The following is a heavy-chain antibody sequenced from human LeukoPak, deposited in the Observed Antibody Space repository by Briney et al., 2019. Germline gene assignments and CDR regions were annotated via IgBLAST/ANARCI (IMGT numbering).Heavy chain of an antibody. Sequence: AGGSLRLSCAASGFTFSSYAMSWVRQAPGKGLEWVSAISGSGGSTYYADSVKGRFTISRDNAKNSLYLQMNSLRAEDTAVYYCARDSSSWYGRANNWFDPWGQGTLVTVSS. D-gene: IGHD6-13*01. J-gene: IGHJ5*02. CDR3: ARDSSSWYGRANNWFDP. V-gene: IGHV3-23*01. CDR1: GFTFSSYA. CDR2: ISGSGGST.